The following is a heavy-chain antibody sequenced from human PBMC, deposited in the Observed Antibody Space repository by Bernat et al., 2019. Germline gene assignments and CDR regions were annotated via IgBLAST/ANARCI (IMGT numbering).Heavy chain of an antibody. CDR3: ARDPDRLRLGELSLPYYYYGMDV. CDR2: IIPIFGTA. Sequence: QVQLVQSGAEVKKPGSSVKVSCKASGGTFSSYAISWVRQAPGQGLEWMGGIIPIFGTANYAQKFQGRVTITADKSTSTAYMELSSLRSEDTAVYYCARDPDRLRLGELSLPYYYYGMDVWGQGTTVTVSS. J-gene: IGHJ6*02. V-gene: IGHV1-69*06. CDR1: GGTFSSYA. D-gene: IGHD3-16*02.